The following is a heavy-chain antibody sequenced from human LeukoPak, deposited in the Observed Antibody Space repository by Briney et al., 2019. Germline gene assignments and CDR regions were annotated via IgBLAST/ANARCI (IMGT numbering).Heavy chain of an antibody. Sequence: GESLKISCKGSGYSFTSYWIGWVRQMPGKGLEWMGIIYPGDSDTRYSPSFQGQVTISADKSISTAYLQWSSLKASDTAMYYCARHAYYYGSGSRTTYYYYMDVWGKGTTVTVSS. CDR2: IYPGDSDT. J-gene: IGHJ6*03. V-gene: IGHV5-51*01. CDR1: GYSFTSYW. D-gene: IGHD3-10*01. CDR3: ARHAYYYGSGSRTTYYYYMDV.